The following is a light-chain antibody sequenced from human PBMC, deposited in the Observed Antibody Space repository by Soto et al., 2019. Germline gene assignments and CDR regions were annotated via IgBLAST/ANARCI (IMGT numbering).Light chain of an antibody. J-gene: IGLJ1*01. CDR2: EVT. CDR3: LSYTSSSTLV. CDR1: SSDVGGYNY. V-gene: IGLV2-14*01. Sequence: QSALTQPASVSGSPGQSITISCTGTSSDVGGYNYVSWYQQYPGKVPKLMIYEVTNRPSGVSRRFSGSKSGDTASLTTSGLQPEDEADYYCLSYTSSSTLVFGTGTKLTVL.